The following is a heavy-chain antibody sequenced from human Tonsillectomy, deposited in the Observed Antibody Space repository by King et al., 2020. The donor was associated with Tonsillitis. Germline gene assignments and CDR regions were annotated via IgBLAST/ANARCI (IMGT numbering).Heavy chain of an antibody. J-gene: IGHJ4*02. CDR2: IYPDDSDI. CDR3: ARHFPPLGSDY. D-gene: IGHD3-16*01. Sequence: QLVQSGAEVKKPGESLKISCKGYGYSFTKYWIGWVRQMPGKGLEWMGIIYPDDSDIRYSPSFQGQVNISVDKSMSTAYLTWSSLRASDTAMYYCARHFPPLGSDYWGPGTLVTVSS. CDR1: GYSFTKYW. V-gene: IGHV5-51*01.